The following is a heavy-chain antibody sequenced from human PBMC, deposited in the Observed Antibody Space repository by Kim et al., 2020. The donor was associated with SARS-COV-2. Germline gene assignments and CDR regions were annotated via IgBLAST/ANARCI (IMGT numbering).Heavy chain of an antibody. CDR1: GFTFSHYG. CDR2: IWHDGSNY. Sequence: GGSLRLSCVASGFTFSHYGMHWVRQAPGKGLEWVAVIWHDGSNYYYADSVRGRFAISRDSSKNTLYLQMSSLSAEDTAMYYCARPNLGEYNWNLDLWGQGTLVTVSS. D-gene: IGHD1-20*01. J-gene: IGHJ5*02. V-gene: IGHV3-33*01. CDR3: ARPNLGEYNWNLDL.